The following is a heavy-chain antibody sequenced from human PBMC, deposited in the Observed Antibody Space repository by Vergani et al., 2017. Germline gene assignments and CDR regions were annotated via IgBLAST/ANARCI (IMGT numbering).Heavy chain of an antibody. J-gene: IGHJ6*03. D-gene: IGHD6-13*01. V-gene: IGHV4-59*01. CDR2: IYYSGST. CDR3: ARAAYGSSWYYYYCMDV. CDR1: GGSISSYY. Sequence: QVQLQESGPGLVKPSETLSLTCTVSGGSISSYYWSWIRQPPGKGLEWIGYIYYSGSTNYNPSLKSRVTISVDTSKNQFSLKLSSVTAADTAVYYCARAAYGSSWYYYYCMDVWGKGTTVTVSS.